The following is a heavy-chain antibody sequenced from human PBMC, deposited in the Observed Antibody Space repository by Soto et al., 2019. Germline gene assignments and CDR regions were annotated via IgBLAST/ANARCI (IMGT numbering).Heavy chain of an antibody. CDR2: INAGNGNA. CDR3: ARGPGGPDGPGDY. Sequence: GASVKVSCKASGYTFTSYAMHWVRQAPGQRLEWMGWINAGNGNAKYSQKFQGRVTITRDTSASTAYMELSSLRSEDTAVYYCARGPGGPDGPGDYWGQGTLVTVSS. V-gene: IGHV1-3*01. J-gene: IGHJ4*02. CDR1: GYTFTSYA. D-gene: IGHD2-15*01.